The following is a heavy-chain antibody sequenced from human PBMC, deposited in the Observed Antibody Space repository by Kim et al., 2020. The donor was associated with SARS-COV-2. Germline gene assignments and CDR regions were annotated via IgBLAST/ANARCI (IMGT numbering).Heavy chain of an antibody. J-gene: IGHJ6*02. V-gene: IGHV3-13*01. CDR2: IGTAGDT. D-gene: IGHD6-13*01. CDR3: ARGIAAAGMGPLGMDV. CDR1: GFTFSSYD. Sequence: GGSLRLSCAASGFTFSSYDMHWVRQATGKGLEWVSAIGTAGDTYYPGSVKGRFTISRENAKNSLYLQMNSLRAGDTAVYYCARGIAAAGMGPLGMDVWGQGTTVTVSS.